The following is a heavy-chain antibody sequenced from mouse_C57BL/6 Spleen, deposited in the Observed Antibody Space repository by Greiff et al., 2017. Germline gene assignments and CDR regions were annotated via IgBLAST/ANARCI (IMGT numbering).Heavy chain of an antibody. CDR2: ISSGSSTN. CDR1: GFTFSDYG. D-gene: IGHD1-1*02. Sequence: EVHLVESGGGLVKPGGSLKLSCAASGFTFSDYGMHWVRQAPEKGLEWVAYISSGSSTNYYADTVKGRFTISRDNAKNTLFLQMTSLRSEDTAMYYCARPGGNWYFDVWGTGTTVTVSS. CDR3: ARPGGNWYFDV. V-gene: IGHV5-17*01. J-gene: IGHJ1*03.